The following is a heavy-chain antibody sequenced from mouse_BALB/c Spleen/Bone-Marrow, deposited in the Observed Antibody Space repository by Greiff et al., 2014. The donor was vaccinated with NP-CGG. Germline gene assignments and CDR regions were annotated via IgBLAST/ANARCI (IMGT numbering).Heavy chain of an antibody. J-gene: IGHJ2*01. CDR1: GFTFSSYT. CDR2: ISNGGGTT. D-gene: IGHD1-1*02. Sequence: EVQLEESGGGLVQPGGSLKFSCAASGFTFSSYTMSWFRQIPEKRLEWVAYISNGGGTTYYPDNVKGRFTISRDNAKNTLYLQMSSMKLEYTAMYVCVRHSTIVVADYWGQGTTLTVSS. V-gene: IGHV5-12-2*01. CDR3: VRHSTIVVADY.